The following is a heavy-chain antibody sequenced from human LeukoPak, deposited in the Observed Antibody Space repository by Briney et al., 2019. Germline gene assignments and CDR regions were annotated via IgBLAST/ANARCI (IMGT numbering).Heavy chain of an antibody. J-gene: IGHJ4*02. CDR3: ARDVQMLRQWVVWISFDY. D-gene: IGHD6-19*01. CDR2: ISSSGSHI. Sequence: PGGSLRLSCAASGFTFNNYHMNWVRQAPGKGLEWVSSISSSGSHIYYAESVKGRFTISRDNAKNSLYLQMNSLRAEDTAVYYCARDVQMLRQWVVWISFDYWGQGTLVTVSS. CDR1: GFTFNNYH. V-gene: IGHV3-21*01.